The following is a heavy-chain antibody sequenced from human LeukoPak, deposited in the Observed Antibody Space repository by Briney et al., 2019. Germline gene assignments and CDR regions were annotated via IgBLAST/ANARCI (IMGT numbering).Heavy chain of an antibody. Sequence: GGSLRLSCEASGFTFSSYAMSWVRQAPGKGLEWVSCLSGGGGTTFYPDSVKDRFTISRDNSKNTLYLQMNSLRAEDTAIYYCARVRLQPSYYFDFWGQGTLVTVSS. CDR1: GFTFSSYA. D-gene: IGHD5-18*01. CDR2: LSGGGGTT. J-gene: IGHJ4*02. V-gene: IGHV3-23*01. CDR3: ARVRLQPSYYFDF.